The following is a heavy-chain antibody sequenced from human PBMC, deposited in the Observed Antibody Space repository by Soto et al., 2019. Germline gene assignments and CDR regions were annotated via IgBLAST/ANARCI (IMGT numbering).Heavy chain of an antibody. Sequence: PGGSLRLSCAASGFTLTTYTMNWVRQAPGMGLEWVSSINGRGNYKYYTDSVEGRFTISRDNAQNSLYLQMNSLRAEDTAVYYCAREDGVVGAFSGFDYWGQGPLVTVSS. V-gene: IGHV3-21*01. CDR2: INGRGNYK. CDR3: AREDGVVGAFSGFDY. J-gene: IGHJ4*02. D-gene: IGHD1-26*01. CDR1: GFTLTTYT.